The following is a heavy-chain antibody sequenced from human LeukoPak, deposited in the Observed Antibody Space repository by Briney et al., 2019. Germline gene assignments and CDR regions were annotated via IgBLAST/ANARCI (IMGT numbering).Heavy chain of an antibody. J-gene: IGHJ3*02. CDR2: ISAYNGNT. CDR1: GYTFTSYG. Sequence: EASVKVSCKASGYTFTSYGISWVRQAPGQGLEWMGWISAYNGNTNYAQKLQGRVTMTTDTSTSTAYTELRSLRSDDTAVYYCARVTEWMATIEGAFDIWGQGTMVTVSS. CDR3: ARVTEWMATIEGAFDI. D-gene: IGHD5-24*01. V-gene: IGHV1-18*01.